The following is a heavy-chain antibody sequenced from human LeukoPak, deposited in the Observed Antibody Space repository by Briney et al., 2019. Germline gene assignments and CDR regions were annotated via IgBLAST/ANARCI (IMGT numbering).Heavy chain of an antibody. CDR2: ISYDGSNK. CDR3: ARGFAVTTTSRFY. J-gene: IGHJ4*02. V-gene: IGHV3-30-3*01. D-gene: IGHD4-17*01. Sequence: SGRSLRLSCAASGFTFSSYAMHWVRQAPGKGLEWVAVISYDGSNKYYADSVKGRFTISRDNSKNTLYLQMNSLRAEDTAVYYCARGFAVTTTSRFYWGQGTLVTVSS. CDR1: GFTFSSYA.